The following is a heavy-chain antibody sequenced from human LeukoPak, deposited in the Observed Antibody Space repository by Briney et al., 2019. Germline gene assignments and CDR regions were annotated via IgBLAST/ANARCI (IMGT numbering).Heavy chain of an antibody. Sequence: SETLSLTCAVYGGSFSGYYWSWIRQPPGKGLEWIGEINHSGSTNYNPSLKSRVTISVDTSKNQFSLKLSSVTAADTAVYYCARLTYYYGSGSYPYWGQGTLVTVSS. J-gene: IGHJ4*02. V-gene: IGHV4-34*01. CDR2: INHSGST. CDR3: ARLTYYYGSGSYPY. D-gene: IGHD3-10*01. CDR1: GGSFSGYY.